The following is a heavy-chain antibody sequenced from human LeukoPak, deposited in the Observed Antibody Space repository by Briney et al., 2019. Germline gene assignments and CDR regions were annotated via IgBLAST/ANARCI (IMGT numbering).Heavy chain of an antibody. CDR3: ARDGSSGWYWVDY. D-gene: IGHD6-19*01. V-gene: IGHV3-33*01. CDR1: GFTFSSYG. J-gene: IGHJ4*02. CDR2: IWYDGSNK. Sequence: PGGSLTLSCAASGFTFSSYGMHGVRQAPGKGLEWVAVIWYDGSNKYYAESVKGRFTISRDNSKNTLYLQMNSLRAEDTAVYYCARDGSSGWYWVDYWGQGTLVTVSS.